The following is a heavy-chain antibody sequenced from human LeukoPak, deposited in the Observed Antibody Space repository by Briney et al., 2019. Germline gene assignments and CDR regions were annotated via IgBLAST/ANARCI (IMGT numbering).Heavy chain of an antibody. V-gene: IGHV3-48*03. Sequence: PEGSLRLSCAASGFTFSSYEMNWVRQAPGKGLEWVSYISSSGSTIYYADSVKGRFTISRDNAKNSLYLQMNSLRAEDTAVYYCARYGFWSGYYIDYWGQGTLVTVSS. J-gene: IGHJ4*02. CDR3: ARYGFWSGYYIDY. D-gene: IGHD3-3*01. CDR2: ISSSGSTI. CDR1: GFTFSSYE.